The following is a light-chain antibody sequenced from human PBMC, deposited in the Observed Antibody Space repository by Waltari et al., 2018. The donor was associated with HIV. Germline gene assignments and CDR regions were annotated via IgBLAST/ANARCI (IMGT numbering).Light chain of an antibody. CDR3: QQQDGFPPYT. CDR1: QDINNF. Sequence: IQMTQSPSSLSASVGERVTITCQASQDINNFLNWYQQRPGQAPKLLIYDASNLETGFPSRFSGSGSGTDFTFTINSLQPEDIATYYCQQQDGFPPYTFGQGTKVEIE. V-gene: IGKV1-33*01. CDR2: DAS. J-gene: IGKJ2*01.